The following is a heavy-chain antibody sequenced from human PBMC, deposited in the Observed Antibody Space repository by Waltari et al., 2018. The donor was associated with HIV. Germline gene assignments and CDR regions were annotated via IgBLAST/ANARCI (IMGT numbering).Heavy chain of an antibody. J-gene: IGHJ3*02. V-gene: IGHV4-4*02. D-gene: IGHD2-2*01. CDR2: IYHSGGT. Sequence: QVQLQESGPGLVKPSGTLSLTCAVSGDSVSSSNWWNWVRQPPGKGVEGIGEIYHSGGTTYNPSLKSRVTISVDNSKNQFSLNMSSMTAADTAVYYCARGGGIVVKMYADDAFDIWGQGTMVTVSS. CDR3: ARGGGIVVKMYADDAFDI. CDR1: GDSVSSSNW.